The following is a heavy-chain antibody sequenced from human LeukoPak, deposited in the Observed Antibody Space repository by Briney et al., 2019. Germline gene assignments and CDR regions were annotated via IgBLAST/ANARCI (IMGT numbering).Heavy chain of an antibody. V-gene: IGHV4-34*01. Sequence: SETLSLTCAVYGGSFSGYYWSWIRQPPGKGLEWIGEINHSGSTNYNPSLKSRVTISVDTSKNQFSLKLSSVTAADTAVYYCASVWIAGYSYGPVDYWGQGTLVTVSS. J-gene: IGHJ4*02. D-gene: IGHD5-18*01. CDR1: GGSFSGYY. CDR3: ASVWIAGYSYGPVDY. CDR2: INHSGST.